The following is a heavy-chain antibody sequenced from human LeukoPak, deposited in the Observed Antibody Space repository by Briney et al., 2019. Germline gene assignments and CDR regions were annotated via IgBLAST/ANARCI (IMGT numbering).Heavy chain of an antibody. V-gene: IGHV3-21*04. CDR2: ISSSSSYI. CDR3: AKVGFSEMEWLLYSDH. Sequence: GGSLRLSCAASGFTFSSYSMNWVRQAPGKGLEWVSSISSSSSYIYYADSVKGRFTISRDNAKNSLYLQMNSLRAEDTAVYYCAKVGFSEMEWLLYSDHWGQGTLVTVSS. D-gene: IGHD3-3*01. CDR1: GFTFSSYS. J-gene: IGHJ4*02.